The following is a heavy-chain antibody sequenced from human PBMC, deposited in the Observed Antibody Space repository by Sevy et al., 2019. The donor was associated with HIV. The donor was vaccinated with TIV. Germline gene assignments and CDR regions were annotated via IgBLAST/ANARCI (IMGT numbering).Heavy chain of an antibody. D-gene: IGHD5-12*01. CDR1: GGSFSGYY. J-gene: IGHJ6*02. CDR2: INHSGST. V-gene: IGHV4-34*01. Sequence: SETLSLTCAVYGGSFSGYYWSWIRQPPGKGLEWIGEINHSGSTNYNPSLKSRVTISIDTSKNQFSLNLSSVTAADTAIYFCAREAGGYDYDYGMDVWGQGTTVTVSS. CDR3: AREAGGYDYDYGMDV.